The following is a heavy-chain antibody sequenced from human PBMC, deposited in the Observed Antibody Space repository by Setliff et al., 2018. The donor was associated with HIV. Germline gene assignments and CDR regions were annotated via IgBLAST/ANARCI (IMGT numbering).Heavy chain of an antibody. CDR1: GFTFSSYW. D-gene: IGHD2-15*01. J-gene: IGHJ3*01. CDR3: SLGYCSGGSCYSDPEVAFDV. V-gene: IGHV3-74*01. Sequence: PGGSLRLPCEASGFTFSSYWIHWVRQAPGKGLVWVSRISADGSDTSYADSVKGRFTISRDNAKNTLYLQMNSLRAEDTALYYCSLGYCSGGSCYSDPEVAFDVWGQGTMVTVSS. CDR2: ISADGSDT.